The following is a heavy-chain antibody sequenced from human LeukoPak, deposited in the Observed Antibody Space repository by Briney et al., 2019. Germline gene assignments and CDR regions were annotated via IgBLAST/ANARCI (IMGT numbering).Heavy chain of an antibody. CDR3: ARDDV. CDR2: IYGGGYT. V-gene: IGHV3-66*01. Sequence: PGGSLRLSCAASGFTVSTNYLTWVRQSPGKGLEWVSIIYGGGYTQYADSVKGRFTISRDNSKNTLYLQMNSLRVEDTAVYYCARDDVWGQGTTVTVSS. J-gene: IGHJ6*02. CDR1: GFTVSTNY.